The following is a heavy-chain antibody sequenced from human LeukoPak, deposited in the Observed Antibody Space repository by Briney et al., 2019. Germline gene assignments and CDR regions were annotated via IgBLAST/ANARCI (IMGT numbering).Heavy chain of an antibody. V-gene: IGHV3-21*01. CDR1: GFTFSSYS. Sequence: GGTLRLSCAASGFTFSSYSMNWVRQAPGKGLEWVSSISSSSSYIYYADSVKGRFTISRDNAKNSLYLQMNSLRAEDTAVYYCARDWEATVSFLDYWGQGTLVTVSS. J-gene: IGHJ4*02. CDR3: ARDWEATVSFLDY. D-gene: IGHD4-17*01. CDR2: ISSSSSYI.